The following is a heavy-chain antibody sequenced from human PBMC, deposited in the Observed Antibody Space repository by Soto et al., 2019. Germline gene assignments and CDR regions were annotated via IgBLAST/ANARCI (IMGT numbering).Heavy chain of an antibody. D-gene: IGHD2-8*01. V-gene: IGHV1-2*04. J-gene: IGHJ6*02. CDR2: INPKSGGT. CDR3: ARGDSTDCSNGVCSFFYNHDMDV. CDR1: GYSFTDYH. Sequence: ASVKVSCKASGYSFTDYHIHCVLQSPLQWLDWLGRINPKSGGTSTAQKFQGWVTMTTDTSISTASMELTRLTSDDTAIYYCARGDSTDCSNGVCSFFYNHDMDVWGQGTTVTVSS.